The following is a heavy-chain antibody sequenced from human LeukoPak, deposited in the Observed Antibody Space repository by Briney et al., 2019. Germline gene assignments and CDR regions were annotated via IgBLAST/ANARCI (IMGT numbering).Heavy chain of an antibody. V-gene: IGHV4-59*01. CDR1: GGSISSYY. Sequence: SETLSLTCTVSGGSISSYYWSWIRQPPGKGLEWIGYIYYSGSTNYNPSLKSRVTISVDTSKNQFSLKLSSVTAADTAVYYCARVKRYYDSSGYGHDAFDIWGQGTMVTVSS. J-gene: IGHJ3*02. CDR3: ARVKRYYDSSGYGHDAFDI. D-gene: IGHD3-22*01. CDR2: IYYSGST.